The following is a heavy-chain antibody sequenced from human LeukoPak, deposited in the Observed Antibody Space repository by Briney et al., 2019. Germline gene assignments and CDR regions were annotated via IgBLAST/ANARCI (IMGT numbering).Heavy chain of an antibody. CDR1: GFTFSSYG. D-gene: IGHD2-8*01. CDR2: ISYDGSNK. Sequence: HPGGSLRLSCAASGFTFSSYGMHWVRQAPGKGLEWVAVISYDGSNKYYADSVKGRFTISRGNSKNTLYLQMNSLRAEDTAVYYCAKAGYCTNGVCSPFDYWGQGTLVTVSS. CDR3: AKAGYCTNGVCSPFDY. J-gene: IGHJ4*02. V-gene: IGHV3-30*18.